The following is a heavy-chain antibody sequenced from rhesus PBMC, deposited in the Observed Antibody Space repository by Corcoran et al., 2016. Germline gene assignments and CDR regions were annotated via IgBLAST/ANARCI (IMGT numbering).Heavy chain of an antibody. CDR2: INSGGART. CDR3: AKDLFVVVVSATLAVIFDY. Sequence: EVQLVETGGGLVQPGGSLTLSCAASGFTFSSYGLSWVRQAPGQGLEWVSAINSGGARTYYAESMKGRFTISGDNSKNTVARQRNSLRAEDTAVYYCAKDLFVVVVSATLAVIFDYWGQGVLVTVSS. V-gene: IGHV3S5*01. CDR1: GFTFSSYG. J-gene: IGHJ4*01. D-gene: IGHD2-8*01.